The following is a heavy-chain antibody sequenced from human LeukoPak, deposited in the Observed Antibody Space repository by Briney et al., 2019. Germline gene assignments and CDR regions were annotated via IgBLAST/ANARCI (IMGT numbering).Heavy chain of an antibody. V-gene: IGHV1-69*13. Sequence: GASVKVSCKASGGTFSSYAISWVRQAPGQGLEWMGGIIPIFGTANYAQKFQGRVTITADESTSTAYMELSSLRSEDTAVYYCARDSDYYDSTNYGMDVWGQGTTVTVSS. CDR2: IIPIFGTA. D-gene: IGHD3-22*01. J-gene: IGHJ6*02. CDR1: GGTFSSYA. CDR3: ARDSDYYDSTNYGMDV.